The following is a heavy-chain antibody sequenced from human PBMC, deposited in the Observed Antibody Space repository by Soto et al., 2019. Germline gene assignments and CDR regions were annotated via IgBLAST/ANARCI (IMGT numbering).Heavy chain of an antibody. V-gene: IGHV4-61*01. D-gene: IGHD3-10*01. CDR2: VYYDGST. Sequence: PETLSFTCTVSGGSVISDRYYWSWIRQPPGKGLEWIGYVYYDGSTNYNPSLKSRVIISLDTSKRQFSLMLSSLTAADTAVYCCATPAGGAIDIWGPGTMVTVSS. J-gene: IGHJ3*02. CDR3: ATPAGGAIDI. CDR1: GGSVISDRYY.